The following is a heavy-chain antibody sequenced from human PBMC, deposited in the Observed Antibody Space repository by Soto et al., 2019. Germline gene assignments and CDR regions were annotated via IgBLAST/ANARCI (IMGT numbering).Heavy chain of an antibody. D-gene: IGHD4-17*01. J-gene: IGHJ4*02. CDR3: ARHSTVVRRTFDY. V-gene: IGHV3-53*01. Sequence: GGSLRLSCAASGFTVSSNYMSWVRQAPGKGLEWVSVIYSGGSTYYADSVKGRFTISRDNSKNTLYLQMNSLRAEDTAVYYCARHSTVVRRTFDYWGQGTLVTVSS. CDR2: IYSGGST. CDR1: GFTVSSNY.